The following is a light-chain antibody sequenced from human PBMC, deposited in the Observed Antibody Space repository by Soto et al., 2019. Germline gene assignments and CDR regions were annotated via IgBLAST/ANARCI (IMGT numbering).Light chain of an antibody. J-gene: IGLJ1*01. CDR1: SSKIGAGYD. Sequence: QSVLTQPPSVSGAPGQRVTISCTGSSSKIGAGYDVHWYRQLPGTAPKLLIYGNSNRPSGVPDRFSGSKSGTSASLAITGLQAEDEAHYYCQSYDSSVSGYVFGTGTKLTVL. V-gene: IGLV1-40*01. CDR3: QSYDSSVSGYV. CDR2: GNS.